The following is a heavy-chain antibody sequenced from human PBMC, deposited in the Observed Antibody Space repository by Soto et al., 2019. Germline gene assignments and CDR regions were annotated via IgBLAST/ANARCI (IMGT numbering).Heavy chain of an antibody. CDR2: INPSSGET. Sequence: ASVKVSCNASGYTFIDYFIQWVRQAPGQGLEWMGWINPSSGETTYAQKFQGRVTMTRDTSISTAYMDLITLRSDDTAIYYCVRGLKWRELDYCGQGTPLTVSS. V-gene: IGHV1-2*02. J-gene: IGHJ4*02. CDR3: VRGLKWRELDY. CDR1: GYTFIDYF. D-gene: IGHD2-15*01.